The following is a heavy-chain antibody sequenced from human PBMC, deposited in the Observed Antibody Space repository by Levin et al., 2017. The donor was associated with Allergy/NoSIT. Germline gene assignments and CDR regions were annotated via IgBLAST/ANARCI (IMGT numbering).Heavy chain of an antibody. CDR2: ISYDAKNI. CDR1: GFTFSSYS. CDR3: AREKLTARIALHVGMDV. D-gene: IGHD3-16*02. Sequence: GGSLRLSCAASGFTFSSYSMHWVRQVPGKGLEWVAVISYDAKNIYYADSVRGRFTIFRDNSKNTLDVQMNTLRVDDTAVYFCAREKLTARIALHVGMDVWGQGTMVTVSS. V-gene: IGHV3-30*04. J-gene: IGHJ6*02.